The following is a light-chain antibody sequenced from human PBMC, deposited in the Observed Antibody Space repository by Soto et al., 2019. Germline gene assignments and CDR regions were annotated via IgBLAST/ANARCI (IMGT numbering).Light chain of an antibody. CDR2: GSS. CDR3: QQYNNWGLS. V-gene: IGKV3D-15*01. J-gene: IGKJ4*01. Sequence: IVLTQSPATLSVSPGERVTLSCRASENVGTNLAWYQQRPGQPPRLLIYGSSTRAIGISATFSGSGSRTEFTLTISSLQSEDSAVYYCQQYNNWGLSFGGGTRVEIK. CDR1: ENVGTN.